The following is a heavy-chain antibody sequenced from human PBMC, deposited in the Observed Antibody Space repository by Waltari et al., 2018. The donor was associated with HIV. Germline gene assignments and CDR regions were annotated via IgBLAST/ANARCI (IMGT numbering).Heavy chain of an antibody. J-gene: IGHJ5*01. D-gene: IGHD4-17*01. V-gene: IGHV3-7*01. Sequence: VQLVESGEGVVQPGGHLRLSCTACVLTFNRFWMGWVRQAPGKGLEWVADINGAGSDKYYVKSVKGRFTISRDNARNSLYLQMNSLTAEDTAIYYCARDDYLDSWGQGTLVTVSS. CDR2: INGAGSDK. CDR1: VLTFNRFW. CDR3: ARDDYLDS.